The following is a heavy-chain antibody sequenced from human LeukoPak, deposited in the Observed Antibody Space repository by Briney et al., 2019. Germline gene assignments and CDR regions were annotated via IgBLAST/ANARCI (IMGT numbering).Heavy chain of an antibody. CDR2: IASKTDGGAT. Sequence: NPGGSLRLSCSASGLTVTSAWMNWVRQAPGEGLDWVGRIASKTDGGATDYAAPVKGRFTISRDDSKNTLNLQMNSLKTEDTAVYYCTTGIRGDWGQGTLVTVSP. J-gene: IGHJ4*02. CDR3: TTGIRGD. V-gene: IGHV3-15*07. CDR1: GLTVTSAW. D-gene: IGHD3-10*01.